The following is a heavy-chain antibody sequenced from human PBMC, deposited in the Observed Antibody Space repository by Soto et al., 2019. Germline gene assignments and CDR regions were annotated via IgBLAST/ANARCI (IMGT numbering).Heavy chain of an antibody. CDR3: ARGGAQAFRGSGTYHFGYGMDV. J-gene: IGHJ6*02. CDR1: GGSLRGYN. V-gene: IGHV4-34*02. D-gene: IGHD3-10*01. CDR2: INHGGTT. Sequence: QVQLQQWGAGLLKPSETLSLSCAVSGGSLRGYNWNWIRQSPGKGLEWIGEINHGGTTNYNPSLNSRVIISVDTSKNQCSLKLNSVSAAATAVYFCARGGAQAFRGSGTYHFGYGMDVWGQGIAVTVSS.